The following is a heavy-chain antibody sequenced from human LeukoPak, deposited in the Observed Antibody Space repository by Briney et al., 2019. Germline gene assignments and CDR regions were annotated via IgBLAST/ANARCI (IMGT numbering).Heavy chain of an antibody. D-gene: IGHD4-23*01. J-gene: IGHJ4*02. CDR2: VSWDGGSV. CDR3: ARDRGGNSAGSDH. Sequence: PGGSLRLSCAASGFSFDDYSMHWVRQRPGKGLEWVSLVSWDGGSVYYADSVRGRFTISRDNRKDSLFLQMKSLKTEDTALYFCARDRGGNSAGSDHWGQGTLVTVSS. V-gene: IGHV3-43*01. CDR1: GFSFDDYS.